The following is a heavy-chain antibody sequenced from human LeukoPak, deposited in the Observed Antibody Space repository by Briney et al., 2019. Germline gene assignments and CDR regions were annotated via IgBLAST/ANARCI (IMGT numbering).Heavy chain of an antibody. J-gene: IGHJ4*02. CDR1: GFTFSSYG. Sequence: HPGGSLRLSCAASGFTFSSYGMHWVRQAPGKGLEWVAFIRYDGGNKYYADSVKGRFTISRDNSKNTLYLQMNSLRAEDTAVYYCANPTDGFGELFWNFDYWGQGTLVTVSS. D-gene: IGHD3-10*01. CDR3: ANPTDGFGELFWNFDY. CDR2: IRYDGGNK. V-gene: IGHV3-30*02.